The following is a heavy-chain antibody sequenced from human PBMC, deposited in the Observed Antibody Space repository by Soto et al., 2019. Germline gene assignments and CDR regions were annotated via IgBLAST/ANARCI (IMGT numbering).Heavy chain of an antibody. CDR2: IKPDGTMT. D-gene: IGHD4-17*01. V-gene: IGHV3-74*01. Sequence: EVQLVEPGGGLVQPGGSLRLSCAASGFTFSTYWMHWVRQAPGEGLVWVSRIKPDGTMTNYADSVKGRFTISRDNANNTLYLQMNSLRAEDTAVYFCVSASYGDHEYFQNWGQGTLVTVSS. CDR1: GFTFSTYW. J-gene: IGHJ1*01. CDR3: VSASYGDHEYFQN.